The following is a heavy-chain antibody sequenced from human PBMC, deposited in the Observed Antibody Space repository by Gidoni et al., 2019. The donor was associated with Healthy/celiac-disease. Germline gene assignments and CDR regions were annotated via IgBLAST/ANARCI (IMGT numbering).Heavy chain of an antibody. CDR3: ARGRGSMTDDAFDI. CDR2: IILIFDTA. V-gene: IGHV1-69*01. J-gene: IGHJ3*02. D-gene: IGHD3-10*01. Sequence: APGQGFEWMGGIILIFDTANYAQKFQGRATITAAESTSTAYMELRSLRAEDTAVYYCARGRGSMTDDAFDIWGQGTMVTVSS.